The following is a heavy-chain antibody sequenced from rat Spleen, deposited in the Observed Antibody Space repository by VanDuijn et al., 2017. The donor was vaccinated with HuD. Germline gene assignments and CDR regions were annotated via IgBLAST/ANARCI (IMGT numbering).Heavy chain of an antibody. V-gene: IGHV2-6*01. CDR2: ISTGGNT. Sequence: QVQLKESGPGLVQPSQTLSLTCTVSGFSLTSYHVSWVRQPPGKGLEWIAAISTGGNTYYNSGLKSRLGISRDTSKSQVFLKMNSLQTEDTAIYFCVRERVPGFAFYFDYWGQGVMVTVSS. J-gene: IGHJ2*01. D-gene: IGHD1-4*01. CDR3: VRERVPGFAFYFDY. CDR1: GFSLTSYH.